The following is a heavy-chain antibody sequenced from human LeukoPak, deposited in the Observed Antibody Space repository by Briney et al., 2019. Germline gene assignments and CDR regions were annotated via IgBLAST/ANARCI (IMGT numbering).Heavy chain of an antibody. D-gene: IGHD6-6*01. Sequence: GGSLRLSCAASGFTFSSYAMSWVRQAPGKGLKWVSAISGSGGSTYYADSVKGRFTISRDNSKNTLYPQMNSLRAEDTAVYYCAKHPGGIAARSDFGYWGQGTLVTVSS. CDR1: GFTFSSYA. CDR3: AKHPGGIAARSDFGY. CDR2: ISGSGGST. V-gene: IGHV3-23*01. J-gene: IGHJ4*02.